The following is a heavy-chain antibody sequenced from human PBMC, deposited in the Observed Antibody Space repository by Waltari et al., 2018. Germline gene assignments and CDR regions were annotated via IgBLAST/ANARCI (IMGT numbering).Heavy chain of an antibody. CDR2: ISWDGCST. CDR3: AKAPGWSGSYCLAFDI. Sequence: EVQLVESGGVVVQPGGSLRLSCAASGLPFVDYTMHWFRQVRGKGLEWVSLISWDGCSTYYADSVKVRFTISRDNSKNSLYLQMNSLRTEDTALYYCAKAPGWSGSYCLAFDIWGQGTMVTVSS. D-gene: IGHD1-26*01. V-gene: IGHV3-43*01. J-gene: IGHJ3*02. CDR1: GLPFVDYT.